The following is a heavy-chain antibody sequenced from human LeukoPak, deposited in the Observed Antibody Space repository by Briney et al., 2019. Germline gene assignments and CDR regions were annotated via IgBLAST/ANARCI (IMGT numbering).Heavy chain of an antibody. CDR2: IYHSGST. D-gene: IGHD3-16*01. CDR1: GGSISSSNW. Sequence: SETLSLTCAVSGGSISSSNWWSWGRQPPGKGLEWIGEIYHSGSTNYNPSLKSRVTISVDTSKSQFSLKLSSVTAADTAVYYCARGGISTLGCYFDYWGQGTLVTVSS. V-gene: IGHV4-4*02. J-gene: IGHJ4*02. CDR3: ARGGISTLGCYFDY.